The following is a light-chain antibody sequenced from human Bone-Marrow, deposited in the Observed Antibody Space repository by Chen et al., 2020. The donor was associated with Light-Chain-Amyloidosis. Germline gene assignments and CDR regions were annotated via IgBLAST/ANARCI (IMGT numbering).Light chain of an antibody. V-gene: IGLV3-25*03. CDR1: DLPTKY. CDR2: RDT. CDR3: QSADSSGTYEVI. J-gene: IGLJ2*01. Sequence: SYELTQPPSVSVSPGQTARITCSGDDLPTKYAYWYQQKPGQAPVLVIHRDTERPSGISERFSGSSSGTTATWNIRGVQAEDEAEYNCQSADSSGTYEVIFGGGTKLTVL.